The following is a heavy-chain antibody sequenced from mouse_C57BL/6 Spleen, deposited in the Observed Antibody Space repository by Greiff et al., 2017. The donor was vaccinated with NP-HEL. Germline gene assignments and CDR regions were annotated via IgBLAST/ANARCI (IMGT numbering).Heavy chain of an antibody. J-gene: IGHJ4*01. Sequence: QVQLQQSGAELVRPGASVTLSCKASGYTFPDYEMPWVKQTPVLGLEWFGAIDPELGGIAYNQKFKGKAILTADKSASTAYMELRSLTSEDSAVYYCTSFTTVVDAMDYWGQGTSVTVSS. D-gene: IGHD1-1*01. CDR3: TSFTTVVDAMDY. V-gene: IGHV1-15*01. CDR1: GYTFPDYE. CDR2: IDPELGGI.